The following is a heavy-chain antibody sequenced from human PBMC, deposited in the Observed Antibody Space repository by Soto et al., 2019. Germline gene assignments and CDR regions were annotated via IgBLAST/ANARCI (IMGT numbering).Heavy chain of an antibody. D-gene: IGHD1-26*01. Sequence: VQLVESGGGVVQPGRSLRLSCAASGFTFSSYGMHWVRQAPGKGLEWVAVISYDGSNKYYADSVKGRFTISRDNSKNTLYLQMNSLRAEDTAVYYCARGIVGATPFDYWGQGTLVTVSS. CDR1: GFTFSSYG. J-gene: IGHJ4*02. CDR3: ARGIVGATPFDY. CDR2: ISYDGSNK. V-gene: IGHV3-30*03.